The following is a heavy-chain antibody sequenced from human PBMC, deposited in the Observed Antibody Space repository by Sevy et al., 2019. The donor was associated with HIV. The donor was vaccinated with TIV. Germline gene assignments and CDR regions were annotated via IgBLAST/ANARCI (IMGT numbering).Heavy chain of an antibody. Sequence: ASVKVSCQGSGYSFTGQYMHWVRQAPGQGLEWMGWINPNSGATNYTQEFQGRVTMTRDTSISTAYMELSGLKFDDTAVYYCARDLRLRGYSYGSSDYWGQGTLVTVSS. V-gene: IGHV1-2*02. J-gene: IGHJ4*02. CDR2: INPNSGAT. CDR1: GYSFTGQY. CDR3: ARDLRLRGYSYGSSDY. D-gene: IGHD5-18*01.